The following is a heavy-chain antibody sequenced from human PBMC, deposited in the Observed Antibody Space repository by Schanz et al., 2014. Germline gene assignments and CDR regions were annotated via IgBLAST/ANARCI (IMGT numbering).Heavy chain of an antibody. V-gene: IGHV1-2*06. CDR2: INPNSGGT. CDR3: ARDGIGADKR. D-gene: IGHD6-13*01. J-gene: IGHJ4*02. Sequence: QVQLVQSGAEVKKLGASVKVSCKASGYTFTDYYMHWVRQAPGQGLEWMGRINPNSGGTNYAQKFQGRVTMTRDTSISTAYMEMTRLTSDDTAVYYCARDGIGADKRWGQGTLVTVSS. CDR1: GYTFTDYY.